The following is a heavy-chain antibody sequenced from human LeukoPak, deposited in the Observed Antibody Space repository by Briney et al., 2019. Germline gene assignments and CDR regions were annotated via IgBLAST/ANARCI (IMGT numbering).Heavy chain of an antibody. V-gene: IGHV1-69*13. CDR1: GGTFSSYA. J-gene: IGHJ5*02. D-gene: IGHD4-17*01. CDR3: ARAPPSYGDFPRSWFDP. Sequence: SVKVSCKASGGTFSSYAISWVRQAPGQGLEWMGGIIPIFGTANYAQKFQGRVTITADESTSTAYMELSSLRSEDTAVYYCARAPPSYGDFPRSWFDPWGQGTLVTVSS. CDR2: IIPIFGTA.